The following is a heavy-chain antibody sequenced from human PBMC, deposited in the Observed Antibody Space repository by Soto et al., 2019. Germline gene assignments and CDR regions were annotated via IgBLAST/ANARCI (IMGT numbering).Heavy chain of an antibody. Sequence: QVQLVQSGAEVKKPGASVKVSCKASGYTFTGYYMHWVRQAPGPGLEWMGWINPNNGGTNYAQKFQSRVTITRDTSISTAYMELSRLRSDDTAVYYCARTCRSNYYYFDSWGQGALVTVTS. CDR3: ARTCRSNYYYFDS. CDR2: INPNNGGT. CDR1: GYTFTGYY. J-gene: IGHJ4*02. D-gene: IGHD4-4*01. V-gene: IGHV1-2*02.